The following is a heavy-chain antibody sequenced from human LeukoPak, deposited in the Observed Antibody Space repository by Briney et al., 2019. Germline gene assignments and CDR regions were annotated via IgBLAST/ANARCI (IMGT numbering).Heavy chain of an antibody. CDR3: ARDCRLNCARQPGFDS. D-gene: IGHD1-1*01. CDR1: GFTFSSYS. J-gene: IGHJ5*01. CDR2: ISSSGSTI. V-gene: IGHV3-48*02. Sequence: PSGGSLRLSCAASGFTFSSYSMNWVRQAPGKGLEWVSYISSSGSTIYYADSVKCRLTISRDNAKNSLYLQLSSLRDEDTPVYYCARDCRLNCARQPGFDSWGQGTLVTVSS.